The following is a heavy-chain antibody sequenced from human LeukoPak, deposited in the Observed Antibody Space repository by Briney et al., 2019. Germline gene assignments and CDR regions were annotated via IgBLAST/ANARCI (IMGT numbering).Heavy chain of an antibody. V-gene: IGHV4-39*07. D-gene: IGHD6-13*01. J-gene: IGHJ4*02. Sequence: SETLSLTCSVSGGSISSNNYYWGWIRQPPGKGLEWIGSIYHSGSTYYNPSLKSRVTMSVDTSKKQFSLNLSSVTAADTAVYYCATTPREYSSTWYYFDYWGQGILVTVSS. CDR2: IYHSGST. CDR1: GGSISSNNYY. CDR3: ATTPREYSSTWYYFDY.